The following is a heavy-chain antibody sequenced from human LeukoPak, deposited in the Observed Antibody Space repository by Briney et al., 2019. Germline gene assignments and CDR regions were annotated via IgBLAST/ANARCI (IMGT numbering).Heavy chain of an antibody. Sequence: ASVKVSCKASGYTFTSYYMHWVRQAPGQGLEWMGIINPSGGSTSYAQKFQGRVTVPRDTSTSTVHMELSGLRSEDTAVYYCARDQEAFDYWGQGTLVTVSS. V-gene: IGHV1-46*01. J-gene: IGHJ4*02. CDR1: GYTFTSYY. CDR2: INPSGGST. CDR3: ARDQEAFDY.